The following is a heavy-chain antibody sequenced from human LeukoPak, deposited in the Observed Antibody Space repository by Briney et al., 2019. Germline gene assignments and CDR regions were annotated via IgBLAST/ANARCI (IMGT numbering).Heavy chain of an antibody. CDR1: GFTFSSYV. J-gene: IGHJ4*02. Sequence: SGRSLRLSCAASGFTFSSYVMHWVRQAPGKGLEWVSIISYDGTNKYYVDSVKGRFTISRDNSKNTLYLQMNSLRPEDTAVYYCAKVLDYFYFDYWGQGTLVTVSS. CDR2: ISYDGTNK. V-gene: IGHV3-30*18. D-gene: IGHD3-3*01. CDR3: AKVLDYFYFDY.